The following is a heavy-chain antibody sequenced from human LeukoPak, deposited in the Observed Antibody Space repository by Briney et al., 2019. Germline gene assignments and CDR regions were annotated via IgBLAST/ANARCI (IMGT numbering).Heavy chain of an antibody. J-gene: IGHJ4*02. D-gene: IGHD6-13*01. CDR2: IYYSGST. V-gene: IGHV4-31*03. CDR3: ARGHSSSWYGPFDY. Sequence: PSETLSLTCTVSGGSISSGGYYWSWIRQHPGKGLEWIGYIYYSGSTYYNPSLKSRVTISVDTSKNQFSLKLSSVTAADTAVYYCARGHSSSWYGPFDYWGQGTLVTVSS. CDR1: GGSISSGGYY.